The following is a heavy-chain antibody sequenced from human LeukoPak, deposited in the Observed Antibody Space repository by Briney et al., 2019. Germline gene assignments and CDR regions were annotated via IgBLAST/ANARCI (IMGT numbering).Heavy chain of an antibody. D-gene: IGHD3-22*01. Sequence: GASVKVSGKVSGYTLTELSMHWVRQAPGKGLEWMGGFDPEDGETIYAQKFQGRVTMTEDTSTDTAYMELSSLRSEDTAVYYCATAQYYYDSSGYYYFDYWGQGTLVTVSS. V-gene: IGHV1-24*01. CDR3: ATAQYYYDSSGYYYFDY. CDR2: FDPEDGET. CDR1: GYTLTELS. J-gene: IGHJ4*02.